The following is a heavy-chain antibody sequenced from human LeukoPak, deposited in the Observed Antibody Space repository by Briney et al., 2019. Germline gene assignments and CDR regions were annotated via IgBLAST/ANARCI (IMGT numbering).Heavy chain of an antibody. CDR3: ARDFGEFDYFDY. V-gene: IGHV3-33*01. CDR1: GFIFSNYG. CDR2: IWYDGSKK. J-gene: IGHJ4*02. Sequence: GGSLRLSCEGSGFIFSNYGIHWVRQAPGKGLEWVAVIWYDGSKKYYEDSAKGRFIISRDNSKNIVYLQMNSLRVEDTAVYYCARDFGEFDYFDYWGQGTLVTVSS. D-gene: IGHD3-10*01.